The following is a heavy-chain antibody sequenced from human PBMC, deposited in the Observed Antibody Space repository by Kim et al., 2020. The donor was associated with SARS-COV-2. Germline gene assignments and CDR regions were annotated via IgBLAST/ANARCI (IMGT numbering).Heavy chain of an antibody. CDR1: GGSISSSNW. V-gene: IGHV4-4*02. CDR2: IYHSGST. D-gene: IGHD4-17*01. CDR3: ARLGMTTIHGHGMDV. J-gene: IGHJ6*02. Sequence: SETLSLTCAVSGGSISSSNWWSWVRQPPGKGLEWIGEIYHSGSTNYNPSLKSRVTISVDKSKNQFSLKLSSVTAADTAVYYCARLGMTTIHGHGMDVWGQGTTVTVSS.